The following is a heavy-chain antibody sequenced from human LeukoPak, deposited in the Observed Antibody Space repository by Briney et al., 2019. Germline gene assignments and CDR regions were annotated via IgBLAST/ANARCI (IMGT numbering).Heavy chain of an antibody. CDR2: IYYSGST. Sequence: PSETLSLTCTVSGGSISSYYWSWTRQPPGKGLEWIGYIYYSGSTNYNPSLKSRVTISVDTSKNQFSLKLSSVTAADTAVYYCAGAYYDYVWGSYRFDYWGQGTLVTVSS. J-gene: IGHJ4*02. CDR3: AGAYYDYVWGSYRFDY. CDR1: GGSISSYY. D-gene: IGHD3-16*02. V-gene: IGHV4-59*01.